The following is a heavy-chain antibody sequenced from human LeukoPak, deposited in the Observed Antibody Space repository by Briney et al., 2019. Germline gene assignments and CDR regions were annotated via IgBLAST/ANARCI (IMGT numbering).Heavy chain of an antibody. Sequence: SQTLSLTCTVSGGSISSGAHYWSWIRQHPGKGLEWIGYINYSGNTYYNPSLKSRVTISADTSKNQFSLKVTSVTAADTAVYYCARGGSGEGYWGQGTLVTVSS. CDR2: INYSGNT. CDR3: ARGGSGEGY. D-gene: IGHD3-10*01. V-gene: IGHV4-31*03. CDR1: GGSISSGAHY. J-gene: IGHJ4*02.